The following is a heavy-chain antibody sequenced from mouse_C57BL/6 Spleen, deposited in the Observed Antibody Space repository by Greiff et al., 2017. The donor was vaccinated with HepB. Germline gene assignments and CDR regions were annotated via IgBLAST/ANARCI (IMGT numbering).Heavy chain of an antibody. CDR2: IRNKANGYTT. J-gene: IGHJ3*01. CDR3: ARSYDGDSWFAY. CDR1: GFTFTDYY. D-gene: IGHD2-3*01. Sequence: EVHLVESGGGLVQPGGSLSLSCAASGFTFTDYYMSWVRQPPGKALEWLGFIRNKANGYTTEYSASVKGRFTISRDNSQSILYLQMNALRAEDSATYYCARSYDGDSWFAYWGQGTLVTVSA. V-gene: IGHV7-3*01.